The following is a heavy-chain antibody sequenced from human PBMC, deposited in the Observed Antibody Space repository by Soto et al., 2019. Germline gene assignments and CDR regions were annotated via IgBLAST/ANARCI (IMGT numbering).Heavy chain of an antibody. CDR1: GYTFTSYG. V-gene: IGHV1-18*01. D-gene: IGHD3-10*01. CDR2: ISAYNGNT. Sequence: ASVKVSCKASGYTFTSYGISWVRQAPGQGLEWMGWISAYNGNTNYAQKNKGRITMTTDTSTSTANMKLRSLRTDDTAVYYCARDGYGSGDFDYWGQGTLVTVSS. CDR3: ARDGYGSGDFDY. J-gene: IGHJ4*02.